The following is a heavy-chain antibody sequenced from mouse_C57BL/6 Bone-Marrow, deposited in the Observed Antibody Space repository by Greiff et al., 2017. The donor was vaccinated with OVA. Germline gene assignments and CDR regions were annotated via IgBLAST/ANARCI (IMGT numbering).Heavy chain of an antibody. Sequence: QVQLQQPGAELVKPGASVKLSCKASGYTFTSYWMHWVKQRPGRGLEWIGRIDPNSGGTTYNEKFKSKATLTVDKHSSTAYMRLSSLTSEDSAVYYCAREYLAYYSNYPYYFDYWGQGTTLTSSS. D-gene: IGHD2-5*01. V-gene: IGHV1-72*01. CDR3: AREYLAYYSNYPYYFDY. CDR1: GYTFTSYW. CDR2: IDPNSGGT. J-gene: IGHJ2*01.